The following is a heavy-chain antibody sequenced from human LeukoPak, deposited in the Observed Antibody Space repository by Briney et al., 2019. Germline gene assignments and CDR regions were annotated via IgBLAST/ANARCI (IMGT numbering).Heavy chain of an antibody. CDR3: VRGVILDWFDP. J-gene: IGHJ5*02. Sequence: SETLSLTCAVYGGSFSGYYWSWIRQPPGKGLEWIGEINHSGSTNYNPSLKSRVTMSVDTSKNRFSLKLSSVTAADTAVYYCVRGVILDWFDPWGQGTLVTVSS. CDR2: INHSGST. D-gene: IGHD3-10*01. V-gene: IGHV4-34*01. CDR1: GGSFSGYY.